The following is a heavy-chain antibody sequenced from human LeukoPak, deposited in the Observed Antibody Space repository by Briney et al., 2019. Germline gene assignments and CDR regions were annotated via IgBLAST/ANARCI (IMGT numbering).Heavy chain of an antibody. Sequence: GGSLRLSCAASGFTFSSYAMSWVRQAPGKGLEWVSAISGSGGSTYYADSVKGRFTISRDNSKNTLYLQMNSLRAEDTAVYYCAKDGVVDGYNSRHFDYWGQGTLVTVSS. D-gene: IGHD5-24*01. CDR1: GFTFSSYA. V-gene: IGHV3-23*01. CDR3: AKDGVVDGYNSRHFDY. CDR2: ISGSGGST. J-gene: IGHJ4*02.